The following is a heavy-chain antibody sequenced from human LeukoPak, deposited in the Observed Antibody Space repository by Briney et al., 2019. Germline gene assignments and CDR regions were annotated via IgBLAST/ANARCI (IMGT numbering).Heavy chain of an antibody. CDR3: ARPGTNYYYGMDV. V-gene: IGHV1-8*01. CDR2: MNPNNDET. Sequence: ASVKVSCKASGYPFTSYEINWVRQAPGQGLEWLGWMNPNNDETGYEAKFQGRVAMTMNMSINTAYMELSGLRSEDTAVYYCARPGTNYYYGMDVWGQGTTVTVSS. J-gene: IGHJ6*02. CDR1: GYPFTSYE. D-gene: IGHD1-1*01.